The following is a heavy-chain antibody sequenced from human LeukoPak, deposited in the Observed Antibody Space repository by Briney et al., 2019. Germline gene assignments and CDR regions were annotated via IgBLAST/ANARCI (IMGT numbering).Heavy chain of an antibody. Sequence: GGSLRLSCGASGSTFSTYGMHWVRQAPGKGLEWVAMIRYDGSNKYYADSVKGRFTISRDNSKNTMYLQMDSLRAEDTAVYYCATDGPNYNIDHWGQGILVTVSS. CDR3: ATDGPNYNIDH. CDR1: GSTFSTYG. CDR2: IRYDGSNK. J-gene: IGHJ4*02. V-gene: IGHV3-30*02. D-gene: IGHD3-9*01.